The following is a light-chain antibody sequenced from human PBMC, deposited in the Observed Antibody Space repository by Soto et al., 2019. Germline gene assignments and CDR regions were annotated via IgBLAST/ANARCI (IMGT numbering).Light chain of an antibody. CDR3: QRYRSAPRA. CDR1: QGISNY. V-gene: IGKV1-27*01. CDR2: AAS. J-gene: IGKJ1*01. Sequence: DIQMTQSPSSLSASVGDRVTISCRASQGISNYLAWYQQKPGKVPKLLIYAASTLQSGVPSRFSGRGSGTDFTLPISSLQAEDVATYYCQRYRSAPRAFGQGTKVEIK.